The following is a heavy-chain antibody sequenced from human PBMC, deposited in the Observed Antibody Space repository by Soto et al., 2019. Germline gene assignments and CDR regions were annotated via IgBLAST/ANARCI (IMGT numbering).Heavy chain of an antibody. CDR3: ATDWFGTKGVIPVYYSGMDV. D-gene: IGHD3-10*01. V-gene: IGHV1-69*13. J-gene: IGHJ6*02. CDR1: GGTFSSYA. Sequence: SVKVSWKASGGTFSSYAISWVRQAPGQGLEWMGGIIPIFGTANYAQKFQGRVTITADESTSTAYMELSSLRSEDTAGYYCATDWFGTKGVIPVYYSGMDVWG. CDR2: IIPIFGTA.